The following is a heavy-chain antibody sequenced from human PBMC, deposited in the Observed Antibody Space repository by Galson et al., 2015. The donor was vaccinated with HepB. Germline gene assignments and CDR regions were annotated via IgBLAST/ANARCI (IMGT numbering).Heavy chain of an antibody. Sequence: SGAEVKKPGESLKISCKGSGYSFTSYWIGWVRQMPGKGLEWMEIIYPGDSDTRYSPSFQGQVTISADKSISTAYLQWSSLKASDTAMYYCARQGGIAVAASYNWFDPWGQGTLVTVSS. CDR1: GYSFTSYW. D-gene: IGHD6-19*01. CDR3: ARQGGIAVAASYNWFDP. V-gene: IGHV5-51*01. CDR2: IYPGDSDT. J-gene: IGHJ5*02.